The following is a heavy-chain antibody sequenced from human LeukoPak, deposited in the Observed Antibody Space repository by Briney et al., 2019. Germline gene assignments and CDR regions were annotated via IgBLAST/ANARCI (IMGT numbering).Heavy chain of an antibody. D-gene: IGHD6-13*01. J-gene: IGHJ4*02. CDR3: ARDGSSSWYFDY. CDR2: IYYSGST. CDR1: GGSISSGDYY. Sequence: SETLSLTCTVSGGSISSGDYYWGWIRQPPGKGLEWIGYIYYSGSTYYNPSLKSRVTISVNTSKNQFSLKLSSVTAADTAVYYCARDGSSSWYFDYWGQGTLVTVSS. V-gene: IGHV4-30-4*01.